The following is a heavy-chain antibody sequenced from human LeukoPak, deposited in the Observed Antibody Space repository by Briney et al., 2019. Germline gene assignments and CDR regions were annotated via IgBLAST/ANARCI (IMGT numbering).Heavy chain of an antibody. CDR2: ILYDGSNK. V-gene: IGHV3-33*01. CDR3: ARPPSGIALYYFDY. D-gene: IGHD6-13*01. J-gene: IGHJ4*02. Sequence: GGSLRLSCAASGFPFSRNDLHWVRQAPGKGLEWVAAILYDGSNKFYADSVRGRFTISRDNSKNTLYLQMNNLRVEETAVYYCARPPSGIALYYFDYWGQGTLVTVSS. CDR1: GFPFSRND.